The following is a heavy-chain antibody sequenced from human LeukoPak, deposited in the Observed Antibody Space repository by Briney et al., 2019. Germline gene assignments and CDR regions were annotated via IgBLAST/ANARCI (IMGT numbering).Heavy chain of an antibody. D-gene: IGHD5-18*01. CDR3: STESNRIQPGAFDI. CDR1: GFTFRTSG. CDR2: LQFDGSSE. J-gene: IGHJ3*02. Sequence: GGSLRLSCAASGFTFRTSGMHWVRQAPGKGLEWVAFLQFDGSSEYYADSVKGRFTVSRDNSRNTLFLQVNSLRADDTAVYYCSTESNRIQPGAFDIWGQGAMVTVSS. V-gene: IGHV3-30*02.